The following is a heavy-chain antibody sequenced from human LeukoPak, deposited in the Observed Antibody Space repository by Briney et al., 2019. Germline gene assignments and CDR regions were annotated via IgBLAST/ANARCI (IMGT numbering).Heavy chain of an antibody. CDR2: ISYSGSP. Sequence: SETLSLTCTASGGSIRSYYWSCIRQPPGKGLEWIGYISYSGSPNYNPSLKSRVTMSVDTSKNQFSLKLTSVTAADTAVYYCARGPPLPDYYGSGSFDYWGRGRLVTVSS. CDR3: ARGPPLPDYYGSGSFDY. D-gene: IGHD3-10*01. J-gene: IGHJ4*02. CDR1: GGSIRSYY. V-gene: IGHV4-59*01.